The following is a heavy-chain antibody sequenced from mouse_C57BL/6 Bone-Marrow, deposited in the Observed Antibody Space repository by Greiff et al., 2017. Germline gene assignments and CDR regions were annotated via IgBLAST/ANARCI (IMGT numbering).Heavy chain of an antibody. CDR2: IYPGDGDT. D-gene: IGHD2-2*01. CDR3: ARGGVTSGY. J-gene: IGHJ2*01. CDR1: GYAFSSYW. Sequence: VQLVESGPELVKPGASVKISCKASGYAFSSYWMNWVKQRPGKGLEWIGRIYPGDGDTNYNGKFTGKATLTADKSSSTAYMQLSSLTSEDSAVYFCARGGVTSGYWGQGTTLTVSS. V-gene: IGHV1-82*01.